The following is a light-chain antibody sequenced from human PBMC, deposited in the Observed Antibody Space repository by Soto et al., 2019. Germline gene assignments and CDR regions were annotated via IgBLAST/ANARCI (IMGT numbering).Light chain of an antibody. J-gene: IGKJ5*01. CDR2: GAS. V-gene: IGKV3-15*01. CDR1: QSVSSN. CDR3: QQYGDSPRT. Sequence: TQSRSAQSVAPEERTTLSSRASQSVSSNLAWYQQKPGQAPRLLIYGASTRATGIPARFSGSGSGTEFTFTFARLEPEDFAVYYCQQYGDSPRTFGQGTRLEIK.